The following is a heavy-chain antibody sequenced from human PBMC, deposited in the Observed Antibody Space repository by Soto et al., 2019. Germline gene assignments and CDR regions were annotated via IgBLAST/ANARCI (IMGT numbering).Heavy chain of an antibody. CDR1: GGSITTGGSY. J-gene: IGHJ5*02. CDR2: IYHSGNT. V-gene: IGHV4-31*03. Sequence: SETLSLTCTVSGGSITTGGSYWSWIRQHPGKGLEWIGNIYHSGNTYYNPSLKSRLTISVDTSKNHFSLMVDSVTAADTAVYYCARSGVTGIVIPSHWFDPWGQGTLVTVSS. D-gene: IGHD2-21*02. CDR3: ARSGVTGIVIPSHWFDP.